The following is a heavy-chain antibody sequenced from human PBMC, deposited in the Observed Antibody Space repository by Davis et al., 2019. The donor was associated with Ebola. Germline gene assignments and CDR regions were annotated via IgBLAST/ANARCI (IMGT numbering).Heavy chain of an antibody. D-gene: IGHD2-2*01. V-gene: IGHV4-39*01. CDR3: ARRVPASIRGYFYGMDV. J-gene: IGHJ6*02. Sequence: MPSETLSLTCIVSGGSISSSSYYWGWIRQPPGKGLEWIGSIYYSGSTYYNPSLKSRVTISVDTSKNQFSLKLSSVTAADTALYYCARRVPASIRGYFYGMDVWGQGTTVTVSS. CDR2: IYYSGST. CDR1: GGSISSSSYY.